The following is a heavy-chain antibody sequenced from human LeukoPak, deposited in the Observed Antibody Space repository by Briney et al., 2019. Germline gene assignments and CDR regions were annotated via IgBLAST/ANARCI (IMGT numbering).Heavy chain of an antibody. V-gene: IGHV3-30-3*01. CDR1: GFTFSSYA. D-gene: IGHD2-2*01. CDR3: ARDVGIVVVPAAIRYYYGMDV. J-gene: IGHJ6*02. Sequence: GGSLRLSCAASGFTFSSYAMHWVRQAPGKGLEWVAVISYDGSNKYYADSVKGRFTNYRDNSKNKLYLQVNSLRAEDTAVYYCARDVGIVVVPAAIRYYYGMDVWGQGTTVTVSS. CDR2: ISYDGSNK.